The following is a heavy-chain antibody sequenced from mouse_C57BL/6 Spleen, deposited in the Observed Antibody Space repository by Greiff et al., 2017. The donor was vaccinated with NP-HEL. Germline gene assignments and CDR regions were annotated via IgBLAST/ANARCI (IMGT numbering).Heavy chain of an antibody. Sequence: VQLQQPGAELVKPGASVKLSCKASGYTFTSYWMHWVKQRPGQGLEWIGMIHPYSGSTNYNEKFNNKATLTVDKSSSTAYMQLSSLTSEDSAVYYCARGPDYWGQGTTLTVSS. V-gene: IGHV1-64*01. CDR3: ARGPDY. CDR1: GYTFTSYW. CDR2: IHPYSGST. J-gene: IGHJ2*01.